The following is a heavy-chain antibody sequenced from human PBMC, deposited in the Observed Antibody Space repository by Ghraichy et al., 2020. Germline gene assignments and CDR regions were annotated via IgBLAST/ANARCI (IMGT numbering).Heavy chain of an antibody. D-gene: IGHD2-2*01. J-gene: IGHJ4*02. V-gene: IGHV4-34*01. Sequence: SQTLSLTCAVYGGSFSGYYWSWIRQPPGKGLEWIGEINHSGSTNYNPSLKSRVTISVDTSKNQFSLKLSSVTAADTAVYYCARGDGLGYCSSTSCYVLDYWGQGTLVTVSS. CDR3: ARGDGLGYCSSTSCYVLDY. CDR2: INHSGST. CDR1: GGSFSGYY.